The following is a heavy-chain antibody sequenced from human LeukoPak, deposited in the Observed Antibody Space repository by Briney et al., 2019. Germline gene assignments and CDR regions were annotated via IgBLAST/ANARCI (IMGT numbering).Heavy chain of an antibody. CDR2: IWSDGSNK. V-gene: IGHV3-33*01. CDR1: GFIFSNYG. CDR3: ARDPWSFDY. Sequence: QTGGSLRLSCVASGFIFSNYGMHWVRQAPGKGLEWVAVIWSDGSNKYYADSVKGRFTISRDNSKNTLYLQMNSLRAEDTAVYYCARDPWSFDYWGQGTLVTVSS. J-gene: IGHJ4*02. D-gene: IGHD2-15*01.